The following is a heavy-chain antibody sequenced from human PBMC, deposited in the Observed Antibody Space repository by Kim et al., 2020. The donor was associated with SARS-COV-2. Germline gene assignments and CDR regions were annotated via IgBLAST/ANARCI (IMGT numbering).Heavy chain of an antibody. CDR2: MNPNSANT. J-gene: IGHJ4*02. D-gene: IGHD5-12*01. CDR1: GYTFTSYD. V-gene: IGHV1-8*01. CDR3: ARVRAWSGYEPYYFDY. Sequence: ASVKVSCKASGYTFTSYDINWVRQATGQGLERMGWMNPNSANTGYAQKFQGRVTMTRNTSISTAYMELSSLRSEDTAVYYCARVRAWSGYEPYYFDYWGQGTLVTVSS.